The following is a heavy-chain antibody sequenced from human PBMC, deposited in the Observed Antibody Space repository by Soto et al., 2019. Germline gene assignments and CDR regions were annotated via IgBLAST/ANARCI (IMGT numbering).Heavy chain of an antibody. D-gene: IGHD3-16*01. CDR1: GASISRDH. CDR2: EYSGST. J-gene: IGHJ4*02. CDR3: ATYTGDGGGRGY. V-gene: IGHV4-59*08. Sequence: QVQLQESGPGLVKPSETLSLTCTVSGASISRDHWNWIRQPPGKGLEWIGEYSGSTNYNPSLKSRVTISVDTSKIQSSLKLSSVPAADTAVYFCATYTGDGGGRGYWGQGTLVTVSS.